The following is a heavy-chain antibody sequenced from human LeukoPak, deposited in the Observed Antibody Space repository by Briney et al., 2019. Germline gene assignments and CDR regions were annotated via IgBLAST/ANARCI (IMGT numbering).Heavy chain of an antibody. Sequence: PSETLSLTCTVSGGPISSFHWSWTRPPPGKGRVGIGNIYYSGRTNYKPSLKSRVTISVDTSKNQFSLKLSSVTAADTAVYYCAREELLPKRTNAFDIWGQGTMVTVSS. CDR1: GGPISSFH. CDR2: IYYSGRT. D-gene: IGHD1-7*01. CDR3: AREELLPKRTNAFDI. J-gene: IGHJ3*02. V-gene: IGHV4-59*01.